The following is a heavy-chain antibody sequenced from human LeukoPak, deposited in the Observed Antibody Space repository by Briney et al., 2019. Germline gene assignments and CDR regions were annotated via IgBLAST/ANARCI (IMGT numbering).Heavy chain of an antibody. V-gene: IGHV3-30*18. CDR1: GFTFSSYA. D-gene: IGHD6-13*01. J-gene: IGHJ4*02. CDR2: ISYDGSNK. CDR3: AKDLEYSSSWGFFDY. Sequence: GGSLRLSCAASGFTFSSYAMSWVRQAPGKGLEGVAVISYDGSNKYYADSVKGRFTISRDNSKNTLYLQMNSLRAEDTAVYYCAKDLEYSSSWGFFDYWGQGTLVTVSS.